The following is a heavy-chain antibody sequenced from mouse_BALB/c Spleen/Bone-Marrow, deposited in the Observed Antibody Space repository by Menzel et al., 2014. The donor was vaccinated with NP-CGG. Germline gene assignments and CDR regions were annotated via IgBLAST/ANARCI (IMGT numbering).Heavy chain of an antibody. J-gene: IGHJ4*01. CDR1: GFSLTTYG. V-gene: IGHV2-6*02. CDR3: ARNPYGNYAMDY. CDR2: IWSDGST. D-gene: IGHD2-10*02. Sequence: VQVVESGPGLVAPSHSLSITCTVSGFSLTTYGVHWVRQPPGKGLEWLVVIWSDGSTTYNSALKSRLSISKDNSKSQVFLKMNSLQTDDTAMYYCARNPYGNYAMDYWGQGTSVTVSS.